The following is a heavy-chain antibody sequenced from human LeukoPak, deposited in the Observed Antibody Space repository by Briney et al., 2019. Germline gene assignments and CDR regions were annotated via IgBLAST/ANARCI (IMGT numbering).Heavy chain of an antibody. CDR1: GNSISNYA. J-gene: IGHJ6*02. CDR2: IIPIFGTA. CDR3: ATRACHAGGCSSSFYYYYGLHF. Sequence: SVKVSCKASGNSISNYAVSWVRQAPGQGFEWMGGIIPIFGTADYAQKFQGRVTITADQSTSTTYMALSSLKSEDTATYYCATRACHAGGCSSSFYYYYGLHFWGQGTTVSVSS. V-gene: IGHV1-69*13. D-gene: IGHD3-16*01.